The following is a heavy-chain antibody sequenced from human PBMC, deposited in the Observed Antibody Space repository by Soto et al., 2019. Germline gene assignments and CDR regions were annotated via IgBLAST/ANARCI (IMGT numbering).Heavy chain of an antibody. CDR3: ARWGATSVLKLAAFDI. V-gene: IGHV4-59*08. CDR2: ISYSGST. D-gene: IGHD1-1*01. J-gene: IGHJ3*02. CDR1: GGSISGYY. Sequence: PSETLSLTCTVPGGSISGYYLNWMRQSPGRGLEWIGFISYSGSTHYNAALKSRVTITIDTSRNQFSLTLRSVTAADSAVYYCARWGATSVLKLAAFDIWGQGTMVTVSS.